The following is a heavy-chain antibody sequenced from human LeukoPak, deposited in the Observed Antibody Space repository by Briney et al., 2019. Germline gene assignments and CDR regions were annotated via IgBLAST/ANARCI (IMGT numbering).Heavy chain of an antibody. CDR1: GFTFSSYG. V-gene: IGHV3-33*01. J-gene: IGHJ4*02. Sequence: GGSLRLSCAASGFTFSSYGMHWVRQAPGKGLEWVAVIWYDGSNKYYGDSVKGRFTISRDNSKNTLYLQMNSLRAEDTAVYYCASGTSAAANGALDYWGQGTLVTVSS. CDR3: ASGTSAAANGALDY. CDR2: IWYDGSNK. D-gene: IGHD2-2*01.